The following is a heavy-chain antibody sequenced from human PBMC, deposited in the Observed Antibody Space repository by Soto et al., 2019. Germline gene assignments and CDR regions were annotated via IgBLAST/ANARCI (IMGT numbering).Heavy chain of an antibody. D-gene: IGHD3-10*01. CDR3: AREWSTSGDLDY. CDR2: ISYDGNIK. V-gene: IGHV3-30-3*01. CDR1: GFTFSSHS. J-gene: IGHJ4*02. Sequence: QVQLVESGGGVVQPGMSLRLSCAASGFTFSSHSIQWVRQAPGKGLEWVAVISYDGNIKYYADSVRGRFTISRDNSKNTLYLQMNSLRPEETAVYYCAREWSTSGDLDYWGQGTLVIVSS.